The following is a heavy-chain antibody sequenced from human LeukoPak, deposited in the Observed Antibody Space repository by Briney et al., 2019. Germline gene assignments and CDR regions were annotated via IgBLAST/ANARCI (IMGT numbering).Heavy chain of an antibody. CDR2: IYYSGST. CDR1: GGSISNYY. J-gene: IGHJ3*02. Sequence: SETLSLTCTVSGGSISNYYWSWIRQPPGKGLEWIGYIYYSGSTNYNPSLKSRVTISVDTSKNHFSLKLSSVTAADTAVYYCTRLGFDSSGIGAYAFDIWGQGTVVTVSS. V-gene: IGHV4-59*12. CDR3: TRLGFDSSGIGAYAFDI. D-gene: IGHD3-22*01.